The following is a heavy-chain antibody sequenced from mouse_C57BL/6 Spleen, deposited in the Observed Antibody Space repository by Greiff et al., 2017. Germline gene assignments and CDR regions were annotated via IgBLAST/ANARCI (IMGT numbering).Heavy chain of an antibody. D-gene: IGHD1-1*02. Sequence: QVQLQQSGAELARPGASVKLSCKASGYTFTSYGISWVKQRTGQGLEWIGEIYPRSGNTYYNEKFKGKATLTADKSSSTAYMELRSLTSEDSAVYFWPLWRGDYYAMDYWGQGTSVTVSS. CDR1: GYTFTSYG. CDR2: IYPRSGNT. CDR3: PLWRGDYYAMDY. J-gene: IGHJ4*01. V-gene: IGHV1-81*01.